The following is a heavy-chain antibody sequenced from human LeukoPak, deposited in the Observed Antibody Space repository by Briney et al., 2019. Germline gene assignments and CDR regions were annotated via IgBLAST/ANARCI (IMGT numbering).Heavy chain of an antibody. Sequence: PGRSLRLSCAASGFTFDDYAMHWVRQAPGKGLEWVSGISWNSGSIGYADSVKGRFTISRDNAKNSLYLQMNSLRAEDTALYYCAKDGGYYDSSGVGGAFDIWGQGTMVTVSS. V-gene: IGHV3-9*01. CDR1: GFTFDDYA. CDR3: AKDGGYYDSSGVGGAFDI. CDR2: ISWNSGSI. D-gene: IGHD3-22*01. J-gene: IGHJ3*02.